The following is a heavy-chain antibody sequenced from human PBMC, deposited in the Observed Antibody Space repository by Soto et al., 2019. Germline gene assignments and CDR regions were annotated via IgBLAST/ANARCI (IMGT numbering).Heavy chain of an antibody. V-gene: IGHV4-34*01. CDR2: INHSGST. J-gene: IGHJ1*01. D-gene: IGHD2-15*01. Sequence: KPSETLSLTCAVYGGSFSGYYWSWIRQPPGKGLEWIGEINHSGSTNYNPSLKSRVTISVDTSKNQFSLKLSSVTAADTAVYYCALSGYCSGGSCYSYHPVSLAEYFQHWGQGTLVTVSS. CDR1: GGSFSGYY. CDR3: ALSGYCSGGSCYSYHPVSLAEYFQH.